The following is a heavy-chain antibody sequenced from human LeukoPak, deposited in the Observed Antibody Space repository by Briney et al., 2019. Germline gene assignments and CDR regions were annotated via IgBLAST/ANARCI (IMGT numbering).Heavy chain of an antibody. Sequence: SETLSLTCTVSGGSISSGGYYWSWIRQHPGKGLEWIGYIYYSGSTYYDPSLKSRVTISVDTSKNQFSLKLSSVTAADTAVYYCASTTGSGSYLEYFQHWGQGTLVTVSS. J-gene: IGHJ1*01. CDR1: GGSISSGGYY. D-gene: IGHD3-10*01. V-gene: IGHV4-31*03. CDR2: IYYSGST. CDR3: ASTTGSGSYLEYFQH.